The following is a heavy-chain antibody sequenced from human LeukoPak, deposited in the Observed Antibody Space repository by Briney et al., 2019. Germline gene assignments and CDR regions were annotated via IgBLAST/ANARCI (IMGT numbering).Heavy chain of an antibody. CDR3: ARGLVPGFLDY. J-gene: IGHJ4*02. Sequence: GGSLRLSCAASGFTFSSSWMYCVHQAPGKGLVWVSRINSDESITTYADSVKGRFTISRDHAKNTLYLQMNSLRAEDTAVYYCARGLVPGFLDYWGQGTPVTVSS. CDR2: INSDESIT. D-gene: IGHD4-11*01. CDR1: GFTFSSSW. V-gene: IGHV3-74*01.